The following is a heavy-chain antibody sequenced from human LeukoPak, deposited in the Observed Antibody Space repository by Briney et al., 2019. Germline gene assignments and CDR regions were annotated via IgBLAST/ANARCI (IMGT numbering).Heavy chain of an antibody. Sequence: ASVKVSCKASGYTFTSYAMNWVRQAPGQGLEWMGIINPSGGSTSYAQKFQGRVTMTRDMSTSTVYMELSSLRSEDTAVYYCATTRQWDHAFDIWGQGTMVTVSS. CDR1: GYTFTSYA. V-gene: IGHV1-46*01. J-gene: IGHJ3*02. CDR2: INPSGGST. D-gene: IGHD1-26*01. CDR3: ATTRQWDHAFDI.